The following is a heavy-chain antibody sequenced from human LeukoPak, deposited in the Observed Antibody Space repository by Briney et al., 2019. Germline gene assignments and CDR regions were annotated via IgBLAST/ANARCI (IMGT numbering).Heavy chain of an antibody. CDR1: GFTFSSYA. J-gene: IGHJ4*02. CDR3: ARAHIVVVTATSSDC. D-gene: IGHD2-21*02. V-gene: IGHV3-30*04. CDR2: ISYDGSNK. Sequence: GRSLRLSCAASGFTFSSYAMHWVRQAPGKGLEWVAVISYDGSNKYYADSVKGRFTISRDNSKSTLYLQMNSLRAEDTAVYYCARAHIVVVTATSSDCWGQGTLVTVSS.